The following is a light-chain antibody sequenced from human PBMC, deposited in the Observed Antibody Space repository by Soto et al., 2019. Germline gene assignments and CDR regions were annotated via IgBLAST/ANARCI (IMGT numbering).Light chain of an antibody. CDR2: GAS. CDR3: HQYAASPLT. V-gene: IGKV3-20*01. CDR1: QSVGRNF. Sequence: EIVLTQSPGTLSLSPGERTTLSCRASQSVGRNFLAWYQQKPGRAPRLLIHGASYRATGIPDRFSGSGSETDFTLTISRLEPEDFAVYYCHQYAASPLTFGGGTKVELK. J-gene: IGKJ4*01.